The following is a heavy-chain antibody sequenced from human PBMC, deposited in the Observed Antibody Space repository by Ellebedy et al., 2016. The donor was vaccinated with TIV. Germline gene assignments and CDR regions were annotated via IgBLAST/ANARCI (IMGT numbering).Heavy chain of an antibody. V-gene: IGHV5-51*01. D-gene: IGHD4-11*01. Sequence: KVSXXGSGYSFTSYWIGWVRQMPGKGLEWMGIIYPGDSDTRYSPSFQGQVTISADKSISTAYLQWSSLKASDTAMYYCAGSDYSDWGDDTWGQGTLVTVSS. CDR2: IYPGDSDT. CDR3: AGSDYSDWGDDT. CDR1: GYSFTSYW. J-gene: IGHJ5*02.